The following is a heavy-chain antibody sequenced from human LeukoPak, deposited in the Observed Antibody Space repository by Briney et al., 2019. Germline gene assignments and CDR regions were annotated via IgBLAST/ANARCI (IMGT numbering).Heavy chain of an antibody. J-gene: IGHJ3*02. Sequence: SGTLSLTCAVSGGSISSGGYSWSWIRQPPGKGLEWIGYIYHSGSTYYNPSLKSRVTISVDRSKNQFSLKLSSVTAADTAVYYCARARIAAAGDAFDIWGQGTMVTVSS. CDR3: ARARIAAAGDAFDI. V-gene: IGHV4-30-2*01. CDR1: GGSISSGGYS. CDR2: IYHSGST. D-gene: IGHD6-13*01.